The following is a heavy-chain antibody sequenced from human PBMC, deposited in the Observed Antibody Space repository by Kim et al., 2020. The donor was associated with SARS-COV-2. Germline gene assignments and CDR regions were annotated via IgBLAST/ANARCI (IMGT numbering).Heavy chain of an antibody. J-gene: IGHJ4*02. D-gene: IGHD6-13*01. CDR2: IRASGDST. CDR3: AKVITVPGTLLKGFFDY. Sequence: GGSLRLSCAASGFIFSSYAMSWVRQAPGKGLEWVSAIRASGDSTYYADSVKGRFTISRDNSKNTLYLQMNSLRAEDTAVYYCAKVITVPGTLLKGFFDYWGQGTLVTVSS. V-gene: IGHV3-23*01. CDR1: GFIFSSYA.